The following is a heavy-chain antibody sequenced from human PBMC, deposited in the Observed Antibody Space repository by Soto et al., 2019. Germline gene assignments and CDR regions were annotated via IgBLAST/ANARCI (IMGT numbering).Heavy chain of an antibody. CDR3: ARSKTEYYYYYGMDV. Sequence: QVQLVQSGAEVEKPGSSVTVSCKTSGGTFSTYFISWVRQAPGQGLEWMGGIIPVFGSSHYAQKFQGRVTIXXDXSXXKAYMELSSLRSEDTAVYYCARSKTEYYYYYGMDVWGQGTTVTVSS. CDR2: IIPVFGSS. V-gene: IGHV1-69*12. D-gene: IGHD4-4*01. J-gene: IGHJ6*02. CDR1: GGTFSTYF.